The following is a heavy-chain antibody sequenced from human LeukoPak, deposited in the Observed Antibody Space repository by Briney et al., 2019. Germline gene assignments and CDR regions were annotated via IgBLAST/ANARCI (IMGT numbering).Heavy chain of an antibody. V-gene: IGHV3-72*01. J-gene: IGHJ4*02. CDR1: GFIFSDHY. D-gene: IGHD1-7*01. Sequence: PGGSLRLSCAASGFIFSDHYMDWVRQAPGQGLEWVARIRNKVYDYTTEYAASVSGRFTISRDDSKNALYLQMNSLKTDDTAVYYCVSLSQAIWKYAGYWGQGALVTVSS. CDR3: VSLSQAIWKYAGY. CDR2: IRNKVYDYTT.